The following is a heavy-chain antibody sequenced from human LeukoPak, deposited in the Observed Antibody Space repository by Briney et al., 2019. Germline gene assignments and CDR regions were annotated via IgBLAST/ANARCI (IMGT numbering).Heavy chain of an antibody. Sequence: GGSLRLSCAASGFTVSRNYMSWVRQAPGKGLEWVSHIYSGGSTYYADSVKGRFTLSRDNSKNTLYLQMNSLRAEDTAVYYCAKGPSIAARPGYFDLWGRGTLVTVSS. D-gene: IGHD6-6*01. CDR2: IYSGGST. CDR1: GFTVSRNY. V-gene: IGHV3-53*01. CDR3: AKGPSIAARPGYFDL. J-gene: IGHJ2*01.